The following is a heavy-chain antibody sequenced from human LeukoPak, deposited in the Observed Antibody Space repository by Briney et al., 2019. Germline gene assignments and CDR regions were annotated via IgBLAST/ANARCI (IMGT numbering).Heavy chain of an antibody. V-gene: IGHV1-18*01. CDR1: GYTFTSYG. D-gene: IGHD1-7*01. J-gene: IGHJ6*03. CDR3: ASDGAYNWNSDYYYYMDV. CDR2: TSAYNGNT. Sequence: ASVKVSCKASGYTFTSYGISWVPQAPGQGVEWRGWTSAYNGNTNDAQKLQGRVTMTTDTSTSTASMELRSLKSDDTAVYYCASDGAYNWNSDYYYYMDVWGKGTTVTVSS.